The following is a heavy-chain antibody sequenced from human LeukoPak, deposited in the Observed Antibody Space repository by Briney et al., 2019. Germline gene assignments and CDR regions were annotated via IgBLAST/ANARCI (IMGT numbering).Heavy chain of an antibody. CDR1: GGSISSYY. CDR3: ARDRYYGDYYFDY. V-gene: IGHV4-59*12. CDR2: IYYSGST. J-gene: IGHJ4*02. Sequence: SETLSLTCTVSGGSISSYYWSWIRQPPGKGLEWIGYIYYSGSTNYNPSLKSRVTISVDTSKNQFSLKLSSVTAADTAVYYCARDRYYGDYYFDYWGQGTLVTVSS. D-gene: IGHD4-17*01.